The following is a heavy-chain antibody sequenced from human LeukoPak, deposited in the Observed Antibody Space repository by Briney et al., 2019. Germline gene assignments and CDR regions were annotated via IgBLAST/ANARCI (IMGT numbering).Heavy chain of an antibody. D-gene: IGHD5-12*01. CDR3: AGRMVARYYYYGMDV. CDR2: ISGSGGST. J-gene: IGHJ6*02. CDR1: GFTFSSYA. Sequence: GGPLRLSCAASGFTFSSYAMSWVRQAPGKGLEWVSAISGSGGSTYYADSVKGRFTISRDNSKNTLYLQMNSLRAEDTAVYYCAGRMVARYYYYGMDVWGQGTTVTVSS. V-gene: IGHV3-23*01.